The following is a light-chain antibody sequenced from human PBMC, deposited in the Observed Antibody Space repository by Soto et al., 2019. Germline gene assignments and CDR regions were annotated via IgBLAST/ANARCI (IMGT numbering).Light chain of an antibody. CDR3: AAWDGSLKEYV. Sequence: QSVLTQPPSASGTPGQRVFISCSGSSSNIGGTNYAYWYRQLPGAAPKLLMHSNNLRPSGVPDRISGSKSGTSASLAISGLQSEDEADYYCAAWDGSLKEYVFGTGTKVTVL. CDR1: SSNIGGTNY. J-gene: IGLJ1*01. CDR2: SNN. V-gene: IGLV1-47*02.